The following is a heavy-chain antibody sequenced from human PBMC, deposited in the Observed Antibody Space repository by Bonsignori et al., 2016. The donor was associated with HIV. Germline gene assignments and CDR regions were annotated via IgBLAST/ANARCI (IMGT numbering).Heavy chain of an antibody. CDR3: ATIEGAAGTH. V-gene: IGHV1-2*02. CDR1: GYTFADYY. CDR2: INPKNGDR. Sequence: ASVKVSCKTSGYTFADYYIHWIRQAPGQGLEWMGLINPKNGDRIFAQKFQGRVTMTLDTSINTGYMELGRLTSDDTAIYYCATIEGAAGTHWGQGTLVTVSS. J-gene: IGHJ4*02.